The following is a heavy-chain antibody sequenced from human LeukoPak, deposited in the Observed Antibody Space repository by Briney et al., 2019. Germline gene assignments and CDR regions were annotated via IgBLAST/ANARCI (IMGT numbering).Heavy chain of an antibody. Sequence: GGSLRLSCAASGLTFSSYGMHWVRQAPGKGLEWVAVISYDGSNKYYADSVKGRFTISRDNSKNTLYLQMNSLRAEDTAVYYCAKDLLKRGYFDYWGQGTLVTVSS. CDR2: ISYDGSNK. CDR1: GLTFSSYG. D-gene: IGHD5-24*01. J-gene: IGHJ4*02. CDR3: AKDLLKRGYFDY. V-gene: IGHV3-30*18.